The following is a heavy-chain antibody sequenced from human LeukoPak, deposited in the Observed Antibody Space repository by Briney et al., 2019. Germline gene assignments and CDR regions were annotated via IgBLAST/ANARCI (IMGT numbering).Heavy chain of an antibody. CDR1: GYTFTGYY. CDR2: INPRGGST. Sequence: GASVKVSCKASGYTFTGYYMHWVRQAPGQGLEWMGIINPRGGSTGYAQKFQGRVTMARDTSTSTVYMELSSLRSEDTAVYYCARDTANYYYDSSGYYFDYWGQGTLVTVSS. J-gene: IGHJ4*02. CDR3: ARDTANYYYDSSGYYFDY. V-gene: IGHV1-46*01. D-gene: IGHD3-22*01.